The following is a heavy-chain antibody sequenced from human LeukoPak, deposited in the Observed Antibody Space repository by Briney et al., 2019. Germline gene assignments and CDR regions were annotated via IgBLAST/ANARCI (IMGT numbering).Heavy chain of an antibody. CDR3: AGSTGWTRYFDY. CDR2: ISSSSSYI. Sequence: PGGSLRLSCAASGFTFSSYSMNWVHQAPGKGLEWASSISSSSSYIYYADSVKGRFTISRDNAKNSLYLQMNSLRAEDTAVYYCAGSTGWTRYFDYWGQGTLVTVSS. D-gene: IGHD6-19*01. CDR1: GFTFSSYS. V-gene: IGHV3-21*04. J-gene: IGHJ4*02.